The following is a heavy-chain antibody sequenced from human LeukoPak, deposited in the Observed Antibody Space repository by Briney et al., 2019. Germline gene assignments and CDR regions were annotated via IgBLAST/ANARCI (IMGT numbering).Heavy chain of an antibody. Sequence: ASVKVSCKASGGTFSSYAISWVRQAPGQGLEWMGGIIPIFGTANYAQKFQGRVTITADESTSTAYMELSSLRSEDTAVYYCARGRIAAAGTHSFDYWGQGTLVTVSS. CDR1: GGTFSSYA. CDR3: ARGRIAAAGTHSFDY. V-gene: IGHV1-69*13. D-gene: IGHD6-13*01. CDR2: IIPIFGTA. J-gene: IGHJ4*02.